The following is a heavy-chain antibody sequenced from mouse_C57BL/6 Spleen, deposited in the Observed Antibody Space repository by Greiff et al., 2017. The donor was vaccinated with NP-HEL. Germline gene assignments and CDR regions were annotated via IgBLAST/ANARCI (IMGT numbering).Heavy chain of an antibody. Sequence: EVKLEESGPGLVKPSQSLSLTCSVTGYSITSGYYWNWIRQFPGNKLEWMGYISYDGSNNYNPSLQNRISITRDTSKNQFFLKLNSVTTEDTATYYCARNYYGTSFDDWGQGTTLTVSS. CDR2: ISYDGSN. J-gene: IGHJ2*01. D-gene: IGHD1-1*01. V-gene: IGHV3-6*01. CDR1: GYSITSGYY. CDR3: ARNYYGTSFDD.